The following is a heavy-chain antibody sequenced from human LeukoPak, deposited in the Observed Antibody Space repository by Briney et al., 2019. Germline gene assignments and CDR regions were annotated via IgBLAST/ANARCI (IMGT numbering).Heavy chain of an antibody. Sequence: GGSLRLSCAASGFTFSSYWMHWVRRAPGKGLVWVSRINSDGSSTSYADSVKGRFTISRDNAKNTLYLQMNSLRAEDTAVYYCARDSKYSSSWYEIDYWGQGTLVTVSS. V-gene: IGHV3-74*01. D-gene: IGHD6-13*01. CDR1: GFTFSSYW. J-gene: IGHJ4*02. CDR3: ARDSKYSSSWYEIDY. CDR2: INSDGSST.